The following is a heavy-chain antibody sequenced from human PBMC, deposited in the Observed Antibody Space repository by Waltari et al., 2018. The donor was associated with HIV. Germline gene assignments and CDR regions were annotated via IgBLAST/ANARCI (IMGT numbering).Heavy chain of an antibody. V-gene: IGHV4-39*01. Sequence: QLQLQESGPGLVKPSETLSLTCTVSGGSIRGSSYYWGWVRQPPGKGLEWIGNIYYSGSTYYNPSLKSRVTISVDTSKNQFSLKLSSVTAADTAVYYCARRGYCSSISCYRPRYFDYWGQGTLVTVSS. D-gene: IGHD2-2*01. J-gene: IGHJ4*02. CDR2: IYYSGST. CDR1: GGSIRGSSYY. CDR3: ARRGYCSSISCYRPRYFDY.